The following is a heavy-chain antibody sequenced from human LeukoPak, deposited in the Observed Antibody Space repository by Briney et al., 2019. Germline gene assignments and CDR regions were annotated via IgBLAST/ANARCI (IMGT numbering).Heavy chain of an antibody. CDR3: ARGNPEISYYYYGMDV. J-gene: IGHJ6*02. Sequence: SQTLSLTCTVSGGSLSSGSYYWSWLRQPAGTGLEWIGRIYTSGSTNYNPSLKSRVTISVDTSKNQFSLKLSSVTAADTAVYYCARGNPEISYYYYGMDVWGQGTTVTVSS. V-gene: IGHV4-61*02. CDR2: IYTSGST. CDR1: GGSLSSGSYY.